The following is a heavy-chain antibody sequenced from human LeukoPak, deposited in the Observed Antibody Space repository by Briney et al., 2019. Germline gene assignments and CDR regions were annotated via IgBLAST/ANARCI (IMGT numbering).Heavy chain of an antibody. CDR1: GGSISSYY. Sequence: SETLSLTCTVSGGSISSYYWSWIRQPPGKGLEWIGYIYYSGSTNYNPSLKSRVTISVDTSKNQFSLKLSSVTAADTAVYYCARRGLKTTFDYWGQGTLVTVSS. D-gene: IGHD1-14*01. CDR3: ARRGLKTTFDY. CDR2: IYYSGST. J-gene: IGHJ4*02. V-gene: IGHV4-59*08.